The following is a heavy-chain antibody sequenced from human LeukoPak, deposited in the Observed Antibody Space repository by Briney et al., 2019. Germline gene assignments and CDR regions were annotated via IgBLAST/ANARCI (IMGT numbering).Heavy chain of an antibody. V-gene: IGHV4-30-2*01. CDR1: GGSISSGAYY. D-gene: IGHD1-26*01. CDR3: ARAWELLWGPSPNFDY. Sequence: SQTLSLTCTVSGGSISSGAYYWSWIRQPPGKGLEWIGYIYHSGSTYYNPSLKSRVSISVDRSKNQFSLKLSSVTAADTAVYYCARAWELLWGPSPNFDYWGQGTLVTVSS. CDR2: IYHSGST. J-gene: IGHJ4*02.